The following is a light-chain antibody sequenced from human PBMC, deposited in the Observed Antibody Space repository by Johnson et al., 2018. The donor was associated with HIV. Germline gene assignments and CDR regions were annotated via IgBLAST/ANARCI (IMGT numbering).Light chain of an antibody. V-gene: IGLV1-51*01. CDR2: DNN. CDR1: SSNIGNNY. J-gene: IGLJ1*01. CDR3: GTWDSSLSALYG. Sequence: QSVLTQPPSVSAAPGQKVTISCSGSSSNIGNNYVSWFQQLPGTAPKLLIYDNNKRPSGIPDRFSGSKSGTSATLGITGLQTGDEADYYCGTWDSSLSALYGFGTSTKVTVL.